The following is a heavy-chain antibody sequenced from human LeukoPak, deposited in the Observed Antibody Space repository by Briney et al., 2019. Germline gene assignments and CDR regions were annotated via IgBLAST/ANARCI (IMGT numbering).Heavy chain of an antibody. Sequence: SETLSLTCAVYGGSFSGYYWSWIRQPPGKGLEWIGEINHSGSTNYNPSLKSRVTISVDTSKNQFSLKLSSVTAADTAAYYCARYSSFFYYYYMDVWGKGTTVTVSS. CDR3: ARYSSFFYYYYMDV. CDR2: INHSGST. CDR1: GGSFSGYY. V-gene: IGHV4-34*01. D-gene: IGHD4-11*01. J-gene: IGHJ6*03.